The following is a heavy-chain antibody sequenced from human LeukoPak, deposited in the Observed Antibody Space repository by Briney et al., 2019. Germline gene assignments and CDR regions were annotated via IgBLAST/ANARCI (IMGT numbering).Heavy chain of an antibody. J-gene: IGHJ1*01. D-gene: IGHD2-15*01. CDR1: GGSISSSNW. V-gene: IGHV4-4*02. Sequence: SETLSLTCAVSGGSISSSNWWSWVRQPPGKGLEWIGEINHSGSTNYNPSLKSRVTISVDTSKNQFSLKLSSVTAADTAVYYCAYRGGGLQHWGQGTLVTVSS. CDR2: INHSGST. CDR3: AYRGGGLQH.